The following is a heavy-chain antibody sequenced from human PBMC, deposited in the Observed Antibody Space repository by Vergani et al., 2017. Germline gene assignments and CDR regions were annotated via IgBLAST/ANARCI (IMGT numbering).Heavy chain of an antibody. CDR1: GFTFSSYA. V-gene: IGHV3-23*04. Sequence: EVQLVESGGGVVQPGRSLRLSCAASGFTFSSYAMSWVRQAPGKGLEWVSAISGSGGSTYYADCVKGRFTISRDNSKNTLYLQMNSLRAEDTAVYYCAKFAYYYSSGYYYEEDAFDIWGQGTMVTVSS. CDR3: AKFAYYYSSGYYYEEDAFDI. J-gene: IGHJ3*02. D-gene: IGHD3-22*01. CDR2: ISGSGGST.